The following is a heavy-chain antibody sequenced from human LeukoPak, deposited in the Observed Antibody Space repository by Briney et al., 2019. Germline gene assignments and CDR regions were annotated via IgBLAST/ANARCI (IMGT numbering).Heavy chain of an antibody. CDR2: IIPIFGTA. CDR1: GGTFSSYA. CDR3: ARDSSGWYEARYFDY. J-gene: IGHJ4*02. V-gene: IGHV1-69*05. Sequence: ASVKVSCKASGGTFSSYAISWVRQAPGQGLEWMGGIIPIFGTANYAQKFQGRVTITTDESTSTAYMELSSLRSEDTAVYYCARDSSGWYEARYFDYWGQGTLVTVSS. D-gene: IGHD6-19*01.